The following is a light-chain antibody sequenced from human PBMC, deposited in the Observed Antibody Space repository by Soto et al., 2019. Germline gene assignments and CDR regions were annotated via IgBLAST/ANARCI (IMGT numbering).Light chain of an antibody. CDR2: SAS. J-gene: IGKJ5*01. CDR3: PQAKSFPIT. CDR1: QDIGKW. V-gene: IGKV1-12*01. Sequence: DIQGTQSPPSMAASVGDRVTITCRASQDIGKWMTWYQQKPGKAPNLLIYSASTFVRVVPSRFSGSGSGTEFTLTISGLQPEDSLTYYCPQAKSFPITFGQGTRLDMK.